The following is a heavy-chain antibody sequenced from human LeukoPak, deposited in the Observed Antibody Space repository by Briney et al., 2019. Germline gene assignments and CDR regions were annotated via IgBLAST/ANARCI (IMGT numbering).Heavy chain of an antibody. V-gene: IGHV6-1*01. CDR3: ARDGWPAFDY. CDR1: GDSVSTNTAA. D-gene: IGHD2-15*01. CDR2: TYYRSQWYT. J-gene: IGHJ4*02. Sequence: SQTLSLTCVISGDSVSTNTAAWNWIRQSPSRGLEWLGRTYYRSQWYTDYAVSVKSRITINPDTSRNQFSLQLNSVTPEDTAVYFCARDGWPAFDYWGQGTLVTVSS.